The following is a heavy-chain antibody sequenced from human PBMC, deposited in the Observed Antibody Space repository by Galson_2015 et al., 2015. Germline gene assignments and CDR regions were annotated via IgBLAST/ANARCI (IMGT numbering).Heavy chain of an antibody. D-gene: IGHD2-2*01. V-gene: IGHV1-69*02. Sequence: SVKVSCKASGGTFSSYTISWVRQAPGQGLEWMGRIIPILGIANYAQKFQGRVTITADKSTSTAYMELSSLRSEDTAVYYCARGYCSSTSCYHFDYWGQGTLVTVSS. CDR2: IIPILGIA. CDR1: GGTFSSYT. J-gene: IGHJ4*02. CDR3: ARGYCSSTSCYHFDY.